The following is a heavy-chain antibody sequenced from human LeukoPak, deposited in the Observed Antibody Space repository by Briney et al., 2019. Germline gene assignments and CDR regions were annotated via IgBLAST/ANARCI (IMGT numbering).Heavy chain of an antibody. CDR2: INPSGGST. CDR1: GYTFIDYY. CDR3: ARDLEVGAYYYYYYMDV. Sequence: ASVKVSCKASGYTFIDYYIHWVRQAPGQGLEWMGIINPSGGSTSYAQKFQGRVTMTRDMSTSTVYMELSSLRSEDTAVYYCARDLEVGAYYYYYYMDVWGKGTTVIVSS. J-gene: IGHJ6*03. V-gene: IGHV1-46*01. D-gene: IGHD1-26*01.